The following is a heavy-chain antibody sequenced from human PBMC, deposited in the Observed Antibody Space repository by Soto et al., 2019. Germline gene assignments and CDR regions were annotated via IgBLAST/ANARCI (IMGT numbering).Heavy chain of an antibody. J-gene: IGHJ6*02. V-gene: IGHV3-21*01. Sequence: EVQLVESGGGLVKPGGSLRLSCAASGFTFSSYSMNWVCQAPGKGLEWVSSISSSSSYIYYADSVKGRFTISRDNAKNSLYLQMNSLRAEDTAVYYCARVTTVTKPHYYYYGMAVWGQGTTVTVSS. D-gene: IGHD4-17*01. CDR3: ARVTTVTKPHYYYYGMAV. CDR2: ISSSSSYI. CDR1: GFTFSSYS.